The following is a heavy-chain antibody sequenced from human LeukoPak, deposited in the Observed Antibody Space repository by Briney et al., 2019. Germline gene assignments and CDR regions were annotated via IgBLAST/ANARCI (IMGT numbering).Heavy chain of an antibody. CDR3: ARDSPGYGGTVFDY. Sequence: GGSLRLSCAASGSTFSSYAMHWVRQAPGKGLEWVAVISYDGSNKYYADSVKGRFTISRDNSKNTLYLQMNSLRAEDTAVYYCARDSPGYGGTVFDYWGQGTLVTVSS. J-gene: IGHJ4*02. CDR1: GSTFSSYA. V-gene: IGHV3-30-3*01. CDR2: ISYDGSNK. D-gene: IGHD5-12*01.